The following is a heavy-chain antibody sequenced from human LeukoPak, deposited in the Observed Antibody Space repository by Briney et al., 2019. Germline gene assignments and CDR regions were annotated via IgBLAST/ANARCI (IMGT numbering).Heavy chain of an antibody. D-gene: IGHD5-18*01. V-gene: IGHV1-2*06. CDR2: INPNSGGT. Sequence: ASVKVSCKASGYTFTCYYMHWVRQAPGQGLEWMGRINPNSGGTNYAQKFQGRVTMTRDRSISTAYMELSRLRSDDTAVYYCARRVYSYGSYYFDYWGQGTLVTVSS. J-gene: IGHJ4*02. CDR3: ARRVYSYGSYYFDY. CDR1: GYTFTCYY.